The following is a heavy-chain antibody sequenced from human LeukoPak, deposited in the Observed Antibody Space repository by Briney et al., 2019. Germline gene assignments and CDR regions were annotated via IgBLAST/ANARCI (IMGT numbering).Heavy chain of an antibody. D-gene: IGHD2-8*01. J-gene: IGHJ3*02. Sequence: PGASMKISCKGSGYSFTSYWNGWVRQMPGKGLEWMGIIYPGDSDTSYSPSFQGQVTISADKSISTAYLQWSSLKASDTAMYYCARLLLGYCTNGVCYTGAFDIWGQGTMVTVSS. CDR3: ARLLLGYCTNGVCYTGAFDI. V-gene: IGHV5-51*01. CDR1: GYSFTSYW. CDR2: IYPGDSDT.